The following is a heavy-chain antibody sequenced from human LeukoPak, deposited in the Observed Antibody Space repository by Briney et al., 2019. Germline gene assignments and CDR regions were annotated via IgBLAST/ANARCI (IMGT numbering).Heavy chain of an antibody. V-gene: IGHV4-59*08. Sequence: SETLSLTCTVSGGSISSYYWSWIRQPPGKGLEWIGYIYYSGSTNYNPSLKSRVTISVDTSKNQFSLKLGSVTAADTAVYYCARSYSGWRYNDAFDIWGQGTMVTVSS. CDR1: GGSISSYY. CDR3: ARSYSGWRYNDAFDI. CDR2: IYYSGST. D-gene: IGHD6-19*01. J-gene: IGHJ3*02.